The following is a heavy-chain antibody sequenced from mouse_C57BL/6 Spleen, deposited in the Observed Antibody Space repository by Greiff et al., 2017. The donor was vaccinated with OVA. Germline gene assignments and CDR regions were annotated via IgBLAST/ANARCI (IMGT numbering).Heavy chain of an antibody. Sequence: VQLQQSGAELVKPGASVKLSCTASGFNIKDYYMHWVKQRTEQGLEWIGRIDPEDGETKYAPKFQGKATMTADTSSNTAYLQLSSLTSEDTAVYYCARNYGSSGYFDVWGTGTTVTVSS. CDR3: ARNYGSSGYFDV. CDR2: IDPEDGET. D-gene: IGHD1-1*01. V-gene: IGHV14-2*01. J-gene: IGHJ1*03. CDR1: GFNIKDYY.